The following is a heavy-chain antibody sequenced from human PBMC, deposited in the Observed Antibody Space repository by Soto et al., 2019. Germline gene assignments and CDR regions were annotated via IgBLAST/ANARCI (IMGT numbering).Heavy chain of an antibody. Sequence: PGGALRLSCAPLRFTFSSYEMYRVRQAPGKWLEWVSYFRSSGITIYYADSVKGRFTISRYNPKNTPYLQINSPIYHHSAAYYCARDLGGSHDYWGRGPLRTVYS. V-gene: IGHV3-48*03. D-gene: IGHD3-16*01. CDR3: ARDLGGSHDY. CDR1: RFTFSSYE. CDR2: FRSSGITI. J-gene: IGHJ4*02.